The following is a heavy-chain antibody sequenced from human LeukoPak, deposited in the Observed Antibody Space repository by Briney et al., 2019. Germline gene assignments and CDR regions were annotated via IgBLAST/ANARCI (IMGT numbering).Heavy chain of an antibody. J-gene: IGHJ3*02. CDR3: TSRLYYDILTGEPLDAFDI. V-gene: IGHV3-73*01. D-gene: IGHD3-9*01. CDR2: IRSKANSYAT. Sequence: GGSLKLSCAASGFTFSGSAMHWVRQASGKGLEWVGRIRSKANSYATAYAASVKGRFTISRDDSKNTAYLQMNSLKTEDTAVYYCTSRLYYDILTGEPLDAFDIWGQGTVVTVSS. CDR1: GFTFSGSA.